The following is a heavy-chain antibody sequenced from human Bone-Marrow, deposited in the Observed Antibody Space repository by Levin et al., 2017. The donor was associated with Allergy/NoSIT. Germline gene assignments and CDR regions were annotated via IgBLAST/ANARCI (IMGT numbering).Heavy chain of an antibody. J-gene: IGHJ4*02. V-gene: IGHV3-7*01. Sequence: GGSLRLSCAASGFTFSNYWMSWVRQAPGKGLEWVANIKQDGSETYYVDSVKGRFTISRDNAKNSLYLQMNSLRAEDTAVYYCARCRDGGYCNGGSGYWGQGTLVTVSP. D-gene: IGHD2-15*01. CDR2: IKQDGSET. CDR1: GFTFSNYW. CDR3: ARCRDGGYCNGGSGY.